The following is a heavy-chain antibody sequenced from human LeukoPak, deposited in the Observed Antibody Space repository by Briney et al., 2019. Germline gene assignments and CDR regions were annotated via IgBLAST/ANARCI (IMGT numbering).Heavy chain of an antibody. Sequence: SETLSLTCAVYGGSFSGYYWSWMRQPPGKGLEWIGEINHSGSTNYNPSLKSRVTISVDTSKNQFSLKLSSVTAADTAVYYCARGWGGSPGPYYFDYWGQGTLVTVSS. CDR2: INHSGST. CDR1: GGSFSGYY. V-gene: IGHV4-34*01. J-gene: IGHJ4*02. CDR3: ARGWGGSPGPYYFDY. D-gene: IGHD1-26*01.